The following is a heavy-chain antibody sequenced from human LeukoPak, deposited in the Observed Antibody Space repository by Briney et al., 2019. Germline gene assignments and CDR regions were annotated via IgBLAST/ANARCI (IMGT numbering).Heavy chain of an antibody. D-gene: IGHD5-12*01. V-gene: IGHV4-34*01. CDR3: ARDRATAPLDY. Sequence: SETLSLTCAVYGGSFCGYYWSWMRQPPGKGLEWIGEINHSGSTNYNPSLKSRVTISVDTSKNQFSLKLSSVTAADTAVYYCARDRATAPLDYWGQGTLVTVSS. J-gene: IGHJ4*02. CDR1: GGSFCGYY. CDR2: INHSGST.